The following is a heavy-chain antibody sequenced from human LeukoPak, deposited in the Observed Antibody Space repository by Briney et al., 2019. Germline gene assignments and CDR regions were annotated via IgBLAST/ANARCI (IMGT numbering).Heavy chain of an antibody. D-gene: IGHD1-26*01. CDR1: GFTFSSYA. CDR2: IKSKTDGGTR. CDR3: STEVGAKDGAFDY. V-gene: IGHV3-15*01. J-gene: IGHJ4*02. Sequence: GGSLRLSCAASGFTFSSYAMSWVRQAPGKGLEWVGRIKSKTDGGTRDFAAPVKGRFTISRDDSKNMLFLQMESLKNEDTAVYYCSTEVGAKDGAFDYWSQGTLVTVSS.